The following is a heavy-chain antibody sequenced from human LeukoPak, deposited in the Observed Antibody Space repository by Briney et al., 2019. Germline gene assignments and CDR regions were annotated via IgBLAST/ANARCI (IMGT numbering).Heavy chain of an antibody. V-gene: IGHV3-23*01. D-gene: IGHD2-21*01. CDR3: AKEKVTNIYYFDS. J-gene: IGHJ4*02. CDR2: ISGSGGST. CDR1: GFTFTSYA. Sequence: GSLRLSCAASGFTFTSYAMTWVRLAPGQGLEWVSTISGSGGSTYYADSVKGRFTISRDNAKNTLYLQMNSLRAEDTAAYYCAKEKVTNIYYFDSWGQGALVTVSS.